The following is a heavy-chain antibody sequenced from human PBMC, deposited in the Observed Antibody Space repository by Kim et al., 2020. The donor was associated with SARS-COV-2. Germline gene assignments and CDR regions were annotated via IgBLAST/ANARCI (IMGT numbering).Heavy chain of an antibody. D-gene: IGHD3-16*01. V-gene: IGHV4-59*13. CDR1: GGAIRSYY. CDR3: AKGGSYSDEAFDI. CDR2: VYYRETT. J-gene: IGHJ3*02. Sequence: SETLSLTCTVSGGAIRSYYWNWIRQPPGKGLEWIAYVYYRETTNYNPSLNSRVTISLDTSKNQFSLRLTSVTAADTAVYYCAKGGSYSDEAFDIWGQGTLVSVSS.